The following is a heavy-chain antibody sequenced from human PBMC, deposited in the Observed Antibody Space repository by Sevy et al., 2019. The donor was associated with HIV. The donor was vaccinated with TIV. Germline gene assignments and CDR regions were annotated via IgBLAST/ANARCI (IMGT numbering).Heavy chain of an antibody. D-gene: IGHD2-8*02. CDR2: ISSSSSYI. CDR1: GFTFSSYS. Sequence: GGSLRLSCAASGFTFSSYSMNWVRQAPGKGLEWVSSISSSSSYIYYADSVKGRFTISRDNAKNSLYLQMNSLRAEDTAIYYCAKRRVQSGLSGGGANYGMDVCGRGTTVTVSS. CDR3: AKRRVQSGLSGGGANYGMDV. V-gene: IGHV3-21*04. J-gene: IGHJ6*02.